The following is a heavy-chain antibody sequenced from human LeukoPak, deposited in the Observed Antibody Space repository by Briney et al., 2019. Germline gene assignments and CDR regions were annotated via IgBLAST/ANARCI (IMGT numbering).Heavy chain of an antibody. Sequence: NPSETLSLTYTVSGGSISSYYCSWIRQPAGKGLEWIGRIYTSGSTNYNPSLKSRVTMSVDTSKNQFSLKLSSVTAADTAVYYCARVGTYYYGSGVNYYFDYWGQGTLVTVSS. V-gene: IGHV4-4*07. CDR2: IYTSGST. J-gene: IGHJ4*02. D-gene: IGHD3-10*01. CDR3: ARVGTYYYGSGVNYYFDY. CDR1: GGSISSYY.